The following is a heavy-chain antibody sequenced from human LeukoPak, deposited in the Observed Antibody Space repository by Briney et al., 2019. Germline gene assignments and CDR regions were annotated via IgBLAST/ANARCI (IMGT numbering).Heavy chain of an antibody. CDR3: ARGVTTVNFDY. Sequence: PSETLSLTCTVSGGSISSYYWSWIRQPAGKALEWIGRIYASGTTNYNPSLKGRVTISLDTSKNQFSLKLSSVTAADMAVYYCARGVTTVNFDYWGRGTLVTVSS. CDR1: GGSISSYY. D-gene: IGHD4-11*01. CDR2: IYASGTT. V-gene: IGHV4-4*07. J-gene: IGHJ4*02.